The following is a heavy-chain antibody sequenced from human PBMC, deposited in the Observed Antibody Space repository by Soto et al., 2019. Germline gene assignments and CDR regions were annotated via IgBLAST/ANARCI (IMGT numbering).Heavy chain of an antibody. CDR3: ASPSHDSSGYWEEYFQH. Sequence: GASVKVSCKASGYTFTSYAMHWVRQAPGQRLEWMGWINAGNGNTKYSQKFQGRVTITRDTSASTAYMELSSLRSEDTAVYYCASPSHDSSGYWEEYFQHWGQGTLVTVSS. CDR1: GYTFTSYA. D-gene: IGHD3-22*01. V-gene: IGHV1-3*01. J-gene: IGHJ1*01. CDR2: INAGNGNT.